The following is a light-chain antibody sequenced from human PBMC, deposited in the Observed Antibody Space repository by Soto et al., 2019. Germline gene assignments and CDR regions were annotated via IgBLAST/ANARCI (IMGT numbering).Light chain of an antibody. J-gene: IGLJ1*01. CDR3: FSFPADGTQV. CDR1: SSDIGAYNY. Sequence: SVLTQPAPVSWSPGQSITISCTGSSSDIGAYNYVSWFQQYPGKAPKLTIPEVSNRPSGVSNRFSGSKSGIAASLTISGPQPEDEADHFCFSFPADGTQVFGTGTQGTVL. CDR2: EVS. V-gene: IGLV2-14*01.